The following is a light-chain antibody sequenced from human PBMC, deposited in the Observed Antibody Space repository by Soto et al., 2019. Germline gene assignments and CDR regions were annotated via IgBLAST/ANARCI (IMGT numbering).Light chain of an antibody. CDR1: QSVSSSY. V-gene: IGKV3-20*01. CDR3: QQYGSSPRYT. Sequence: EIVLTQSPGTLSKSPGERDTLSCRASQSVSSSYLAWYQQKPGQAPRLLIYGASSRATGIPDRFSGSGSGTDFTLTISRLEPEDFAVYYCQQYGSSPRYTFGQGTKLEIK. J-gene: IGKJ2*01. CDR2: GAS.